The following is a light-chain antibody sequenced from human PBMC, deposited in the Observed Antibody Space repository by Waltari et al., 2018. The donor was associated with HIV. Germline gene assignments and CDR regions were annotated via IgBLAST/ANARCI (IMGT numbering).Light chain of an antibody. CDR2: KIS. J-gene: IGKJ2*01. Sequence: DIVMTQPPLPSPVTLGQPASIYCSSSQSLLSSDGNTYLSWLQQRPGQPPRLLIDKISNRFARVPDRFSGSGAGTDFTLKISRVEAEDVGVYHCMQVAQFPYTFGQGTKLEIK. V-gene: IGKV2-24*01. CDR3: MQVAQFPYT. CDR1: QSLLSSDGNTY.